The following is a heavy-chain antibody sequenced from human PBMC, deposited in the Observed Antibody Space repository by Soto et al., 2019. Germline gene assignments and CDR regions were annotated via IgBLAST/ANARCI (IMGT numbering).Heavy chain of an antibody. CDR1: GFPFGENA. V-gene: IGHV3-23*01. CDR2: ISDSGATT. J-gene: IGHJ4*02. D-gene: IGHD6-19*01. Sequence: GGSLRLSCAASGFPFGENAMSWVRQAPGKGLEWVSGISDSGATTYYADSVRGRFTISRDNSKNTLYLQMKSLRAEDSASYYCAKEDTSSGSLDYRGQGALVTVSS. CDR3: AKEDTSSGSLDY.